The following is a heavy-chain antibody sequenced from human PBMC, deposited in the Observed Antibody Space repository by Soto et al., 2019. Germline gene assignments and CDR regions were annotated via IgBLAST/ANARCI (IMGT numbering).Heavy chain of an antibody. CDR3: ARGEGEVLSEGRDRLFDP. CDR1: GGSFSSFA. D-gene: IGHD1-26*01. Sequence: QVQLVQSGAEVKKPGSSVKVSCKASGGSFSSFAISWVRHAPGQGLEWMGGIIPIYGTVNYEQKFRGRATITADESTSRSYLELSSVRAEETAVYYCARGEGEVLSEGRDRLFDPWGQATLVTVSS. V-gene: IGHV1-69*01. J-gene: IGHJ5*02. CDR2: IIPIYGTV.